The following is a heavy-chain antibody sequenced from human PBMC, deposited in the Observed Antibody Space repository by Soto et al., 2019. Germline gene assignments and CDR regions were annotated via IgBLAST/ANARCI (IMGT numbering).Heavy chain of an antibody. Sequence: SETLSLTGAVSGYSISSGYYWGWIRQPPGKGLEWIGSIYHSGSTYYNPSLKSRVTISVDTSKNQFSLKLSSVTAADTAVYYCARERARYSTLYYYYGMDVWGQGTTVTVSS. CDR2: IYHSGST. V-gene: IGHV4-38-2*02. CDR1: GYSISSGYY. CDR3: ARERARYSTLYYYYGMDV. D-gene: IGHD4-4*01. J-gene: IGHJ6*02.